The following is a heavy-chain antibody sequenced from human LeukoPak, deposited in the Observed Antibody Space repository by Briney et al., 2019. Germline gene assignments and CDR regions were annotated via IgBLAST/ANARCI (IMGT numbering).Heavy chain of an antibody. J-gene: IGHJ4*02. CDR1: GGSFSGYY. D-gene: IGHD3-10*01. Sequence: PSETLSLTCAVYGGSFSGYYWSWIRQPPGNRLEWIGEINHSGSTNYDPSLKSRVTTSVGTSKNQFSLKLSSVTAADTAVYYCARGARWWGVYYFDYWGQGTLVTVSS. CDR3: ARGARWWGVYYFDY. CDR2: INHSGST. V-gene: IGHV4-34*01.